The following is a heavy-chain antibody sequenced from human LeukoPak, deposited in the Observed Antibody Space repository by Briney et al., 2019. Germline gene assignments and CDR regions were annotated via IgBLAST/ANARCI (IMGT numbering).Heavy chain of an antibody. CDR1: GGSISSGSYY. CDR2: IYTSGST. D-gene: IGHD3-9*01. Sequence: SETLSLTCTVSGGSISSGSYYWSWIRQPAGKGLEWIGRIYTSGSTNYNPSLKSRVTISVDTSKNQFSLKLSSVTAADTAVYYCARDGGPYDILTGYPGRYFQHWGQGTLVTVSS. CDR3: ARDGGPYDILTGYPGRYFQH. J-gene: IGHJ1*01. V-gene: IGHV4-61*02.